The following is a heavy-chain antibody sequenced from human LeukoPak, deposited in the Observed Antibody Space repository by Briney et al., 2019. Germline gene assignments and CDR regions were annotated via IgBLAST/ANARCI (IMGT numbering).Heavy chain of an antibody. CDR1: GFTFSSYS. CDR3: ARMETGTMGAFDI. V-gene: IGHV3-21*01. J-gene: IGHJ3*02. D-gene: IGHD1-1*01. CDR2: IISSSSYI. Sequence: GGSLRLSCAASGFTFSSYSMNWARQAPGKGREWVSSIISSSSYIYYADSVKGRFTISRDNAKNSLYLQMNSLRAEDTAVYYCARMETGTMGAFDIWGQGTMVTVSS.